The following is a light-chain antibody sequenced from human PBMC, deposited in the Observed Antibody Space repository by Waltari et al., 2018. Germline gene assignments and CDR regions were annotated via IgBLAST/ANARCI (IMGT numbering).Light chain of an antibody. V-gene: IGLV3-1*01. CDR1: KLGDKY. CDR3: QAWDSSTAV. J-gene: IGLJ2*01. CDR2: QDS. Sequence: SYELTQSPPVSVSPGQTASLTCSGDKLGDKYGCWYQQKPGQSPVLVIFQDSKRPSGIPERFSGSNSGNTATLTISGTQAMDEADYYCQAWDSSTAVFGGGTKLTVL.